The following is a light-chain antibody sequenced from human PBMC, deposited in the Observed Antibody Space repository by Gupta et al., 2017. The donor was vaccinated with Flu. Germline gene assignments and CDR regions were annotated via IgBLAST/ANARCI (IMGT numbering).Light chain of an antibody. V-gene: IGKV1-33*01. J-gene: IGKJ2*01. CDR1: QDISDY. Sequence: DIQMTQSPSSLSVSVGDRVTITCQASQDISDYLNWYQQKIGKAPKLLIYDASYFEAGVPSRFSGSGSGKDFTLTISSRQPEDVATYYCQQYDNLPPYTLGQGTKLEIK. CDR2: DAS. CDR3: QQYDNLPPYT.